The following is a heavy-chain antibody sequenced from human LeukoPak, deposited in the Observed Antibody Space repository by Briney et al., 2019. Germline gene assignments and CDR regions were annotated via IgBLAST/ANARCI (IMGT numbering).Heavy chain of an antibody. V-gene: IGHV3-30*09. CDR2: ISYDGSNK. D-gene: IGHD6-13*01. CDR3: ARGLIAEEFFRH. Sequence: PGGSLRLSWAASGFTFLRHSMHWIRQAPGKGLEWVAVISYDGSNKYYAASVKGRFAISRDNSKDTLYLEMHSLRSDDTAVYYCARGLIAEEFFRHWGQGTLVTVPS. CDR1: GFTFLRHS. J-gene: IGHJ1*01.